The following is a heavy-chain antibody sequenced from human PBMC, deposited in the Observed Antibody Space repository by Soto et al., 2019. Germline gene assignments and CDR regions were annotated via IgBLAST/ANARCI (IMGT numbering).Heavy chain of an antibody. J-gene: IGHJ4*02. Sequence: SDTLSLTCTVSGGSISSGNYYWSWIRQHPGKGLEWIGYIYYSGSTYYNPSLKSRVTISVDTSKNQFSLKLSSVTAADTAVYYCASTYYNASSGPFDYWGQGTLVTVSS. CDR1: GGSISSGNYY. CDR3: ASTYYNASSGPFDY. CDR2: IYYSGST. V-gene: IGHV4-31*03. D-gene: IGHD3-22*01.